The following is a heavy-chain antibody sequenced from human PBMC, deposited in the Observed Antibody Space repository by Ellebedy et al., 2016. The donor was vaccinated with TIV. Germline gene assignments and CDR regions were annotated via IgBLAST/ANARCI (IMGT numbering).Heavy chain of an antibody. Sequence: GESLKISCMGSGHSFTSYWIGWVRQMPGKGLEWVGIIFPGDSDTRYSPSFQGQVTISADRSISTAYLQWSSLKASDTAIYYCARAATYDFWSDWGQGTLVIVSS. J-gene: IGHJ4*02. D-gene: IGHD3-3*01. CDR3: ARAATYDFWSD. CDR2: IFPGDSDT. V-gene: IGHV5-51*01. CDR1: GHSFTSYW.